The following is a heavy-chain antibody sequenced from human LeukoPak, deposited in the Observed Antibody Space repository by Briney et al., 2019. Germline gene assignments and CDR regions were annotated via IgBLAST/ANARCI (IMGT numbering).Heavy chain of an antibody. CDR1: GGSISSYY. V-gene: IGHV4-4*07. CDR2: IYISVST. D-gene: IGHD1-26*01. Sequence: PSETLSLTCTVSGGSISSYYWSWIRQPAGKGLEWIGSIYISVSTNYNPSLKSRVTMSVDTSKNQFSLKLSSVTAADTAVYYCAIDGGSYWRWFDPWGQGTLVTVSS. CDR3: AIDGGSYWRWFDP. J-gene: IGHJ5*02.